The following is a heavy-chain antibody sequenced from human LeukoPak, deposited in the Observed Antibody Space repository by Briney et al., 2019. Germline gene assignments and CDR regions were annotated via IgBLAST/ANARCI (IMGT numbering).Heavy chain of an antibody. J-gene: IGHJ4*02. V-gene: IGHV1-69*05. CDR1: GGTFSSYA. Sequence: SVKVSCKASGGTFSSYAISWVRQAPGQGLEWMGGIIPIFGTASYAQKFQGRVTITTDESTSTAYMELSSLRSEDTAVYYCAQDGSGSYGGPFDYWGQGTLVTVSS. CDR2: IIPIFGTA. CDR3: AQDGSGSYGGPFDY. D-gene: IGHD3-10*01.